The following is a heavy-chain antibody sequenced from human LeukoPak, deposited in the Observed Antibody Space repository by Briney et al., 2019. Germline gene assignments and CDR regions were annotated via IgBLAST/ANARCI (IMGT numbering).Heavy chain of an antibody. CDR1: GYTLTELS. Sequence: ASVKVSCKVSGYTLTELSMHWVRQAPGKGLEWMGGFDPEDGETINAQKFQGRVTMTEDTSTDTAYMELSSLRSEDTAVYYCATVVGRYYGSGSWFWGQGTLVTVSS. CDR2: FDPEDGET. V-gene: IGHV1-24*01. J-gene: IGHJ4*02. D-gene: IGHD3-10*01. CDR3: ATVVGRYYGSGSWF.